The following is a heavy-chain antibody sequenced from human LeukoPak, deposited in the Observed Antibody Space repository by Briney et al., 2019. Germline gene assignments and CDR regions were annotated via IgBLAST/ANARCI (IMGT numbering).Heavy chain of an antibody. J-gene: IGHJ4*02. V-gene: IGHV3-21*01. D-gene: IGHD3-22*01. CDR1: GFTFSGYS. CDR3: ARKTRGYYDSSGYYNY. CDR2: ISSSSSYI. Sequence: PGGSLRLSCAASGFTFSGYSMNWVRQAPGKGLEWVSSISSSSSYIYYADSVKGRFTISRDNAKNSLYLQMNSLRAEDTAVYYCARKTRGYYDSSGYYNYWGQGTLVTVSS.